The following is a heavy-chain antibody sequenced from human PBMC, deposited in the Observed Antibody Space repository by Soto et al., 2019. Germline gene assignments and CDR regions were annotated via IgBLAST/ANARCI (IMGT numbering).Heavy chain of an antibody. V-gene: IGHV3-48*03. D-gene: IGHD3-9*01. Sequence: EVQLVESGGGLVQPGGSLRLSCAASGFTFSSYEMNWVRQAPGKGLEWVSYISHIGSTTSYADSVMGRFTISIDDAKNSLYLQMHSLRAEDTAIYFCARALVGSYYYYCHLDVWGQGTTVTVSS. CDR2: ISHIGSTT. CDR1: GFTFSSYE. CDR3: ARALVGSYYYYCHLDV. J-gene: IGHJ6*02.